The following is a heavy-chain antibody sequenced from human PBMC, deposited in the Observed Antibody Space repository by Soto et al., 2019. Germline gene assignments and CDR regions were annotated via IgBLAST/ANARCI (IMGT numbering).Heavy chain of an antibody. J-gene: IGHJ5*01. CDR2: ISSSGSII. Sequence: GGSLRLSCAASGFSFNTYEMNWLRQAPGKGLEWISYISSSGSIIHYADSVKGRFTISRDNGRNSLFLQMNSLRVEDTAFYYCARDTAFDSWGQGTLVTVSS. CDR1: GFSFNTYE. V-gene: IGHV3-48*03. CDR3: ARDTAFDS.